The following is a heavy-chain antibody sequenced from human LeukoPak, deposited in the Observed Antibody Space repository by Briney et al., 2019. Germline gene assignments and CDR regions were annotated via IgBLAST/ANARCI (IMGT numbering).Heavy chain of an antibody. CDR3: ASRQWELLPYFDY. CDR2: ISSSSSTI. CDR1: GFTFSSYS. V-gene: IGHV3-48*02. J-gene: IGHJ4*02. Sequence: PGGSLRLSCAASGFTFSSYSMNWVRQAPGKGLEWVSYISSSSSTIYYADSVKGRFTISRDNAKNSLCLQMNSLRDEDTAVYYCASRQWELLPYFDYWGQGTLITVSS. D-gene: IGHD1-26*01.